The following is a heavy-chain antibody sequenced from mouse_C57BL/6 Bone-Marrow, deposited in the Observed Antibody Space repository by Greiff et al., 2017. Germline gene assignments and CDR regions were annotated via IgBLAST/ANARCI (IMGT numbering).Heavy chain of an antibody. D-gene: IGHD1-1*01. V-gene: IGHV1-15*01. CDR1: GYTFTDYE. CDR3: TRRDYYGSREYFDY. J-gene: IGHJ2*01. CDR2: IDPETGGT. Sequence: VQLKQSGAELVRPGASVTLSCKASGYTFTDYEMHWVKQTPVHGLEWIGAIDPETGGTAYNQKFKGKAILTADKSSSTAYMELRSLTSEDSAVYYCTRRDYYGSREYFDYWGQGTTLTVSS.